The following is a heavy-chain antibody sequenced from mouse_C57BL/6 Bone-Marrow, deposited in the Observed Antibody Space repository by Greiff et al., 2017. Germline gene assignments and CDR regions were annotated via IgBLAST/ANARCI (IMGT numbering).Heavy chain of an antibody. Sequence: EVQLQESGAELVRPGASVKLSCTASGFNITDDYMHWVKQRPEQGLEWIGWIDPEDGDTEYASKFTGKDTITADTSSNTAYLQLSSLTSEDTAVYYCTTGNFDDWGKGTTLTVSS. CDR3: TTGNFDD. CDR2: IDPEDGDT. J-gene: IGHJ2*01. CDR1: GFNITDDY. V-gene: IGHV14-4*01.